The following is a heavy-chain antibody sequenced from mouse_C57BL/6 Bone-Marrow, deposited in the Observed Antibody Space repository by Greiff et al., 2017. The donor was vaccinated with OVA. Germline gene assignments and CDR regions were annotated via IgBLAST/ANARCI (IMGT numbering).Heavy chain of an antibody. CDR3: ARGRWLPSWFAY. CDR1: GYTFTSYW. J-gene: IGHJ3*01. Sequence: QVQLQQPGAELVKPGASVKLSCKASGYTFTSYWMHWVKQRPGQGLEWIGMIHPNSGSTNYNEKFKSKATLTVDKSSSTAYMQLSSLTSEDSAVYYCARGRWLPSWFAYWGQGTLVTVSA. D-gene: IGHD2-3*01. CDR2: IHPNSGST. V-gene: IGHV1-64*01.